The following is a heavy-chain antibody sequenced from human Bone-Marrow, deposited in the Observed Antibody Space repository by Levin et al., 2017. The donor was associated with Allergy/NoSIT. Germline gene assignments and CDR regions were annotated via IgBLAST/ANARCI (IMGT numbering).Heavy chain of an antibody. CDR2: IYPGDSDT. CDR1: GYSFTSYW. V-gene: IGHV5-51*01. CDR3: ARTHGRSTGVGGLGESWFDP. J-gene: IGHJ5*02. D-gene: IGHD1-26*01. Sequence: GESLKISCKGSGYSFTSYWIGWVRQMPGKGLEWMGIIYPGDSDTRYSPSFQGQVTISADKSISTAYLQWSSLKASDTAMYDCARTHGRSTGVGGLGESWFDPWGQGTLVTVSS.